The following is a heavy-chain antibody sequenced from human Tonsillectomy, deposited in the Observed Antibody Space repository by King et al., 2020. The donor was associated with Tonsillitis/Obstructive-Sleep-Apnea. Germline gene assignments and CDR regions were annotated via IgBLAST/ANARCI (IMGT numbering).Heavy chain of an antibody. CDR3: ARVNSQQRMVPYLDY. D-gene: IGHD6-13*01. CDR2: IYYSGGT. V-gene: IGHV4-39*01. CDR1: GGSITSSSYY. J-gene: IGHJ4*02. Sequence: QLQESGPGLVKPSETLSLTCNVSGGSITSSSYYWAWIRQSPGKGLEWIGSIYYSGGTPYNPSLKSRVTVSLYTSKHQFSLKLTSMTAAEAAVYYCARVNSQQRMVPYLDYWGQGTVVTVAS.